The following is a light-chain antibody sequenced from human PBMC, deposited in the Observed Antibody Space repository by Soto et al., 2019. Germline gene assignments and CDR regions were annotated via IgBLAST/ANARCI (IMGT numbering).Light chain of an antibody. J-gene: IGKJ2*01. Sequence: IVMTQSPATLSVSPGERVTLSCRASQSVFTNLAWHQQKPGQAPRLLIYATSTRATGVPSRFSGSGSGTEFTLTISSLQSEDFGVYYCQQYNNWPYTFGQGTKLEIK. V-gene: IGKV3-15*01. CDR1: QSVFTN. CDR3: QQYNNWPYT. CDR2: ATS.